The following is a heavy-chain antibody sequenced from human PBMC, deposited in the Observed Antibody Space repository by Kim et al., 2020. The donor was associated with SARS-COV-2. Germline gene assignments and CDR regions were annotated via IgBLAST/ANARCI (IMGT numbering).Heavy chain of an antibody. D-gene: IGHD3-22*01. J-gene: IGHJ4*02. CDR1: GYTFTSYY. V-gene: IGHV1-46*01. Sequence: ASVKVSCKASGYTFTSYYMHWVRQAPGQGLEWMGIINPSGGSTSYAQKLQGRVTMTRDTSTSTVYMELSSLRSEDTAVDYGARAGVPYYYDSSGYTELDYYVQGTLFTVSS. CDR2: INPSGGST. CDR3: ARAGVPYYYDSSGYTELDY.